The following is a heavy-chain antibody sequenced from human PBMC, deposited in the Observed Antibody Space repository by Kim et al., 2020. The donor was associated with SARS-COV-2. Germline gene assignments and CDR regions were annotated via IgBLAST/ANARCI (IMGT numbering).Heavy chain of an antibody. J-gene: IGHJ4*02. D-gene: IGHD6-19*01. CDR3: ARDIIAVAGTDFDY. CDR2: ISSSSSYI. CDR1: GFTFSSYS. V-gene: IGHV3-21*01. Sequence: GGSLRLSCAASGFTFSSYSMNWVRQAPGKGLEWVSSISSSSSYIYYADSVKGRFTISRDNAKNSLYLQMNSLRAEDTAVYYCARDIIAVAGTDFDYWGQGTLVTVSS.